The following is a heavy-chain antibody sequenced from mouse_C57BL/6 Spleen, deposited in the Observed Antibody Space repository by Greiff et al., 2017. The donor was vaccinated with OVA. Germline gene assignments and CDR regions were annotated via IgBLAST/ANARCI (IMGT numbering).Heavy chain of an antibody. V-gene: IGHV1-82*01. CDR2: IYPGDGDT. D-gene: IGHD2-14*01. J-gene: IGHJ2*01. CDR3: ARCYGYEDY. CDR1: GYAFSSSW. Sequence: VQLQQSGPELVKPGASVKISCKASGYAFSSSWMNWVKQRPGKGLEWIGRIYPGDGDTNYNGKFKGKATLTADKSSSTAYMQLSSLTSEDSAVYFCARCYGYEDYWGQGTTLTVSS.